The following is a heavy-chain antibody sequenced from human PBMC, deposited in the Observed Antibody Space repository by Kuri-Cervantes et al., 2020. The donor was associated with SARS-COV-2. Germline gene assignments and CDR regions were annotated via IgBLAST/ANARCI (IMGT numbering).Heavy chain of an antibody. CDR1: GFTFSSYW. V-gene: IGHV3-74*01. Sequence: GGSLRLSCVASGFTFSSYWMHWVRQAPGKGLVWVSRHTNDGSDAIFADSVKGRFTISRDNAKNMLYLYMNSLRADDTAVYYCARDSMTTRDFDYWGQGTLVTVSS. J-gene: IGHJ4*02. D-gene: IGHD4-11*01. CDR2: HTNDGSDA. CDR3: ARDSMTTRDFDY.